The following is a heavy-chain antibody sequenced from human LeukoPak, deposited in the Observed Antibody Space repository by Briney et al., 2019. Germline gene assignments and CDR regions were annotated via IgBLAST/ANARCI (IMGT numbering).Heavy chain of an antibody. CDR2: ISGSGGST. J-gene: IGHJ4*02. CDR3: APASLNYYDSSGPPPGY. D-gene: IGHD3-22*01. Sequence: GGSLRLSCAASGFTFSSYAMSWVRQAPGKGLEWVSAISGSGGSTYYADSVKGRFTIPRDNSKNTLYLQMNSLRAEDTAVYYCAPASLNYYDSSGPPPGYWGQGTLVTVSS. CDR1: GFTFSSYA. V-gene: IGHV3-23*01.